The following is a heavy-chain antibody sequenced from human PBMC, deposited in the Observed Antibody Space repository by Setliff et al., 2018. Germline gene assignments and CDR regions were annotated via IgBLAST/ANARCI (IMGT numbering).Heavy chain of an antibody. J-gene: IGHJ5*02. Sequence: SETLSLTCTVSGGSISSQDWSWIRQPAGKGLEWIGSIYYSGSTYYNPSLKSRVTISVDTSKNQFSLKLSSVTAADTAVYYCAGNNAHLEWLFAWFDPWGQGTLVTVSS. CDR2: IYYSGST. CDR1: GGSISSQD. D-gene: IGHD3-3*01. V-gene: IGHV4-4*07. CDR3: AGNNAHLEWLFAWFDP.